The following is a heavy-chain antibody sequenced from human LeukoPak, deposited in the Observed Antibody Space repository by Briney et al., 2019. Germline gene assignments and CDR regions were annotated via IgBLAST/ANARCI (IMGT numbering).Heavy chain of an antibody. V-gene: IGHV3-23*01. J-gene: IGHJ4*02. CDR3: AKGVRNTAPDY. CDR1: GFTFSSYA. D-gene: IGHD5-18*01. Sequence: GGSLRLSCTASGFTFSSYAMSWVRQAPGKGLEWVSSISPAGSNTYYADSVKGRFTISRDNSKSTLYLQMNSLRAEDTALYYCAKGVRNTAPDYWGQGTLVAVSS. CDR2: ISPAGSNT.